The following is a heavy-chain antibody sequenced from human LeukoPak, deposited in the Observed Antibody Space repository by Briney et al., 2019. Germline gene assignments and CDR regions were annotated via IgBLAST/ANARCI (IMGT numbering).Heavy chain of an antibody. CDR2: INHSGST. CDR3: ARHTPYYYGSGSLGY. CDR1: GGSFSGYY. J-gene: IGHJ4*02. Sequence: PSETLSLTCAVYGGSFSGYYWSWIRQPPGKGLEWIGEINHSGSTNYNPSLKSRVTISVDTSKNQFSLKLSSATAADTAVYYCARHTPYYYGSGSLGYWGQGTLVTVSS. V-gene: IGHV4-34*01. D-gene: IGHD3-10*01.